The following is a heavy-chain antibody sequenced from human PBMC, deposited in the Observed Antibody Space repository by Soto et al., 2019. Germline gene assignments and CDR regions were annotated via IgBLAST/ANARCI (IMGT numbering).Heavy chain of an antibody. D-gene: IGHD3-3*01. V-gene: IGHV3-48*01. J-gene: IGHJ3*02. CDR2: ISSSSSTI. CDR1: GFTFSSYS. Sequence: PGGSLRLSCAASGFTFSSYSMNWVRQAPGKGLEWVSYISSSSSTIYYADPVKGRFTISRDNAKNSLYLQMNSLRAEDTAVYYCVRLERITIFGVELARAFDIWGQGTMVTVSS. CDR3: VRLERITIFGVELARAFDI.